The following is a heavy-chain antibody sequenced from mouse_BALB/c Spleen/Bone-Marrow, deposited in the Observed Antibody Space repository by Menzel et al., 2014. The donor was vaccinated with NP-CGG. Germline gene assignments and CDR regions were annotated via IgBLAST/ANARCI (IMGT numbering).Heavy chain of an antibody. CDR1: GFTFXDYF. V-gene: IGHV7-3*02. CDR3: ARGYYDDY. D-gene: IGHD2-4*01. J-gene: IGHJ2*01. Sequence: EVQVVESGGGLVQPGGSLRLSCATSGFTFXDYFMTWVRQPPGKALEWLGFIRNKANDYTTEYSASVKGRFTISRNNSQSILYLQMNTLRAEDSATYYCARGYYDDYWGQGTTLTVSS. CDR2: IRNKANDYTT.